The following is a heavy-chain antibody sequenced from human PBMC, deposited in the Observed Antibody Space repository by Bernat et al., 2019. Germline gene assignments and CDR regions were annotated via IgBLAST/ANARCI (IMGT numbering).Heavy chain of an antibody. D-gene: IGHD3-9*01. Sequence: EVQLLESGVGLVQPGGSLRLSCAASGFTFSTYTMNWVRQAPGKGLEWVSGIIGGDGEPYYADSVKGRFTVSRDNSKNTLYLQMSSLRVEDTAVYYCAKDLTPDGAWDFDSWGQGTLVTVSS. CDR2: IIGGDGEP. J-gene: IGHJ4*02. CDR3: AKDLTPDGAWDFDS. CDR1: GFTFSTYT. V-gene: IGHV3-23*01.